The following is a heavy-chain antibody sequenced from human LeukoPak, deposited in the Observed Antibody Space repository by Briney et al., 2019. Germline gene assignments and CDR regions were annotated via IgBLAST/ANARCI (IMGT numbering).Heavy chain of an antibody. CDR1: GFTFNNAW. CDR2: IKSKTDGGTT. D-gene: IGHD3-3*01. V-gene: IGHV3-15*01. J-gene: IGHJ4*02. Sequence: GGSLRLSCAPSGFTFNNAWMSWVRQAPGKGLEWVGRIKSKTDGGTTDYAAPVKGRFTISRDDPKNTLYLQMNSLKTEDTAVYYCTTRRYYDFWSVYLFGRWGQGTLVTVSS. CDR3: TTRRYYDFWSVYLFGR.